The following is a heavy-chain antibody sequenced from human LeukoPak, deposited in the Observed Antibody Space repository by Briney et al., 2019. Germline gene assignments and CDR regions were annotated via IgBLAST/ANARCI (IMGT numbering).Heavy chain of an antibody. CDR2: IYYSGST. CDR3: ARVRGCSSTSCYTSYYYYMDV. J-gene: IGHJ6*03. CDR1: GGSISIGGYY. Sequence: KSSETLSLTCTVSGGSISIGGYYWSWIRQHPGKGLERIGYIYYSGSTYYNPSLQIRVILAVDTSKNQCSLKLSSVTAADTAVYYCARVRGCSSTSCYTSYYYYMDVWGKGTTVTVSS. D-gene: IGHD2-2*02. V-gene: IGHV4-31*03.